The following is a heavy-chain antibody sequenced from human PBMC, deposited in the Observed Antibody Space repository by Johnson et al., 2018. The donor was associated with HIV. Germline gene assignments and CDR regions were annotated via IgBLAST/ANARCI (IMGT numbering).Heavy chain of an antibody. CDR1: GFTFSTYG. V-gene: IGHV3-23*04. D-gene: IGHD6-6*01. Sequence: VQLVESGGGLVQPGGSLRMSCVASGFTFSTYGMTWVRQAPGKGLEWVSAISGSGGSTYYADSVKGRFTISRDNSKNTLYLQMNSLRAEDTAVYYCAKSSDEYSSSSDAFDIWGQGTMVTVSS. J-gene: IGHJ3*02. CDR3: AKSSDEYSSSSDAFDI. CDR2: ISGSGGST.